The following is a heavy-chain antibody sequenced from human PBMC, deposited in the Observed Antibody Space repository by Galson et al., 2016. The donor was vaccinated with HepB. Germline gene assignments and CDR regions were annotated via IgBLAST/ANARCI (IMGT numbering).Heavy chain of an antibody. V-gene: IGHV3-30-3*01. D-gene: IGHD3-3*01. CDR2: ISYDGSDK. J-gene: IGHJ4*02. CDR1: GYIFSGYA. CDR3: ARDPSQKYYDFWSGYSAQGHEFDY. Sequence: SLRLSCAASGYIFSGYAMHWVRQAPGKGLEWLSLISYDGSDKYYADSVRGRFTISRASSTNTLYREMNSLRPEDTAVYYCARDPSQKYYDFWSGYSAQGHEFDYWGQGTLLTVSS.